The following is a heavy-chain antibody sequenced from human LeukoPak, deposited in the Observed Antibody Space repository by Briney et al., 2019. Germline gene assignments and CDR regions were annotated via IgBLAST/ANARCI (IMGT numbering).Heavy chain of an antibody. CDR3: AKGCDYGDLLFEY. CDR1: GFTFSNYA. D-gene: IGHD4-17*01. CDR2: LSGSADRT. J-gene: IGHJ4*02. V-gene: IGHV3-23*01. Sequence: GGSLRLSCAASGFTFSNYAMSWVRQAPEKGLEWVSALSGSADRTYYADSVKGRFTISRDNSKTTVYLQMNSLRAEDTAVYYCAKGCDYGDLLFEYGGQGTLVTVSS.